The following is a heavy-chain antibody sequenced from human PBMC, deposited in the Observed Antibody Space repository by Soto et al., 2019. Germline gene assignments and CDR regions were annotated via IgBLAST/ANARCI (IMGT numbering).Heavy chain of an antibody. J-gene: IGHJ5*02. D-gene: IGHD3-3*02. CDR3: ARHSLALRKNNWFDP. Sequence: SETLSLTCTVSGDSIISSDFYWVCVRQPPGKGLEWIGSIFYLGSSYYNPSLKSRVTMSVDTSKNQFSLRLRSVTAADTALYFCARHSLALRKNNWFDPWGQGIMVTV. CDR2: IFYLGSS. V-gene: IGHV4-39*01. CDR1: GDSIISSDFY.